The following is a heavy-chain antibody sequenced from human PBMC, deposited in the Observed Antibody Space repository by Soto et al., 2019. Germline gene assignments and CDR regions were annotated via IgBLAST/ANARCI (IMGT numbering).Heavy chain of an antibody. Sequence: PGESLKISCKGSGYRFASYRIAWVRQMPGKGLEWMGIIDPSDSDIRYSPSCQGQVTISADKSISTAYLQWSSLKASDTAIYYCARSFFNSFDYWGQGTLVTVSS. CDR3: ARSFFNSFDY. V-gene: IGHV5-51*01. J-gene: IGHJ4*02. CDR2: IDPSDSDI. D-gene: IGHD3-3*01. CDR1: GYRFASYR.